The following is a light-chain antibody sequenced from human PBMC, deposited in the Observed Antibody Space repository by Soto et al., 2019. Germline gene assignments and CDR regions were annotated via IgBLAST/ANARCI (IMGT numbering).Light chain of an antibody. CDR3: QQYGSSPT. V-gene: IGKV3-20*01. J-gene: IGKJ4*01. Sequence: EIVLTQSPGTLSLSPGERATLSCRASQSVSRSYLAWYQQKPGQAPRLLIYGASSRATGIPDRFSGSGSRKGFTLTISRLEPEDFAVYYCQQYGSSPTFGGGTKVEIK. CDR2: GAS. CDR1: QSVSRSY.